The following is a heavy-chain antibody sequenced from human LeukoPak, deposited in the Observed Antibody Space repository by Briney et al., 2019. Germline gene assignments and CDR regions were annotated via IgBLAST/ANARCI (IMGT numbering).Heavy chain of an antibody. CDR1: GGSISSGGYS. J-gene: IGHJ5*02. CDR2: IYHSGST. D-gene: IGHD3-10*01. Sequence: SQTLSLTCAVSGGSISSGGYSWSWIRQPPGKGLEWIGYIYHSGSTYYNTSLKSRVTISVDRSKNQFSLKLSSVTAADTAVYYCAGTMVRGVTFNWFDPWGQGTLVTVSS. V-gene: IGHV4-30-2*01. CDR3: AGTMVRGVTFNWFDP.